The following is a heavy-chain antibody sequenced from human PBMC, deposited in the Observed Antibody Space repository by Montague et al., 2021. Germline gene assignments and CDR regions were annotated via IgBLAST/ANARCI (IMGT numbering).Heavy chain of an antibody. CDR2: MYYRGNT. Sequence: SETLSLTCSVSGVSIGGKSFYWGWVRQAPRRGLEWIGHMYYRGNTYYNPSLQSRVSLSLDTSKNQFSRTLTSVTASDTAVYYCARRCYGDPQTDPEPANCALDVWGQGTSVTVSS. CDR3: ARRCYGDPQTDPEPANCALDV. CDR1: GVSIGGKSFY. D-gene: IGHD1-14*01. V-gene: IGHV4-39*01. J-gene: IGHJ6*02.